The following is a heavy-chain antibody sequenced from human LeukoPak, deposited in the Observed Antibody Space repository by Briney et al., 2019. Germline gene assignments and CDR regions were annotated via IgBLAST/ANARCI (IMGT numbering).Heavy chain of an antibody. V-gene: IGHV3-7*01. J-gene: IGHJ2*01. Sequence: PGGSLRLSCAASGFTSSSYAMTWVRQAPGKGLEWVAKIEKDGSATYYVDSMKGRFTVSRDNAANSLYLQMSNLGVEDTAVYSCARAGVTNQLGETYWYFDLWGRGTLVTVSS. D-gene: IGHD1-1*01. CDR2: IEKDGSAT. CDR1: GFTSSSYA. CDR3: ARAGVTNQLGETYWYFDL.